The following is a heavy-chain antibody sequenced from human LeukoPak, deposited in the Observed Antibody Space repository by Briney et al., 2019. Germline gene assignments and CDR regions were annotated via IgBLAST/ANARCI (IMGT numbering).Heavy chain of an antibody. CDR1: GFSFSNYD. CDR2: ISSSSDTI. CDR3: AREGDYYGSGSYDY. V-gene: IGHV3-48*04. Sequence: PGGSLRLSCAASGFSFSNYDMSWVRQVPGKGLEWISYISSSSDTIDYADSVKGRFIISRDNAKKSLYVQMNSLRAEDTAVYYCAREGDYYGSGSYDYWGQGTLVTVSS. D-gene: IGHD3-10*01. J-gene: IGHJ4*02.